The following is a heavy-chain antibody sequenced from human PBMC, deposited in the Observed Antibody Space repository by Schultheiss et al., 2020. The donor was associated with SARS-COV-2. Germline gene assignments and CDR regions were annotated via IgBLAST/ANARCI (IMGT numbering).Heavy chain of an antibody. CDR2: IYPGGNT. CDR3: AKDRVQQLVYYFDY. D-gene: IGHD6-13*01. V-gene: IGHV3-53*01. Sequence: GGSLRLSCAASGFTVSSNYMSWVRQAPGKGLEWVSVIYPGGNTFYADSVKGRFSISRDNSKNTLYLQMNSLRVEDTAVYYCAKDRVQQLVYYFDYWGQGTLVTVSS. CDR1: GFTVSSNY. J-gene: IGHJ4*02.